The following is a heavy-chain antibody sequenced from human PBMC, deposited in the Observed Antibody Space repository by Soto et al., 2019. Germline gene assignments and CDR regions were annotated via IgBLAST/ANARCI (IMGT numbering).Heavy chain of an antibody. CDR2: IRSKANSYAT. Sequence: GGSLRLSCAASGVTFSGSAMHWVRQASGKGLEWVGRIRSKANSYATAYAASVTGRFTISRDDSKNTAYLQMNSLKTEDTAVYYCTRRAFWGYDCSGYYARLDAFDIWGQGTMVPVSS. V-gene: IGHV3-73*01. CDR3: TRRAFWGYDCSGYYARLDAFDI. J-gene: IGHJ3*02. D-gene: IGHD3-22*01. CDR1: GVTFSGSA.